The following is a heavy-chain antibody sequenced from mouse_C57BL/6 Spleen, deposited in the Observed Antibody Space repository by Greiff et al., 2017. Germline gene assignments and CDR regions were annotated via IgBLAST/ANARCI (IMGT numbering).Heavy chain of an antibody. CDR3: ARRYSNSYWYFDV. V-gene: IGHV1-80*01. CDR1: GYAFSSYW. Sequence: QVQLQQSGAELVKPGASVKISCKASGYAFSSYWMNWVKQRPGKGLEWIGQIYPGDGDTNYNGKFKGKATLTADKSSSTAYMQLSSLTSEDSAVYFCARRYSNSYWYFDVWGTGTTVTVSS. CDR2: IYPGDGDT. D-gene: IGHD2-5*01. J-gene: IGHJ1*03.